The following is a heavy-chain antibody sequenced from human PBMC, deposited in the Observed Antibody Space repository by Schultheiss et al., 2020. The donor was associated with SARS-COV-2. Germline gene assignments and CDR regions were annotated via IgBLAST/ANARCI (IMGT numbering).Heavy chain of an antibody. V-gene: IGHV3-23*01. CDR1: GFTFSSYA. CDR2: ISGGGIII. J-gene: IGHJ3*02. CDR3: ANPPPGQGVFNI. Sequence: GGSLRLSCAASGFTFSSYAMNWVRQAPGRGLEWVSTISGGGIIIYYADSVRGRFTITRDNFKNTVYLEMSSLRAEDTAIYYCANPPPGQGVFNIWGQGTVVTVSS. D-gene: IGHD2-8*01.